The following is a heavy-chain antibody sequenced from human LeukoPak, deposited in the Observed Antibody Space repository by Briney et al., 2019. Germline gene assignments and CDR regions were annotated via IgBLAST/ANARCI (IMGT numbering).Heavy chain of an antibody. D-gene: IGHD3-22*01. V-gene: IGHV3-23*01. CDR1: GFTFSSYS. Sequence: PGGSLRLSCAASGFTFSSYSMNWVRQAPGKGLEWVSAISGSGGSTYYADSVKGRFTISRDNSKNTLYLQMNSLRAEDTAVYYCAKDLSPPLFDSSGFFDAFDIWGQGTMVTVSS. CDR2: ISGSGGST. CDR3: AKDLSPPLFDSSGFFDAFDI. J-gene: IGHJ3*02.